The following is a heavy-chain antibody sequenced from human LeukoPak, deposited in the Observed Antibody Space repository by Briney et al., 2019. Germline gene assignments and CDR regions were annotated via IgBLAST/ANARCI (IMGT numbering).Heavy chain of an antibody. V-gene: IGHV1-24*01. CDR2: VDPEDGET. D-gene: IGHD5-18*01. CDR1: GYTLTELS. Sequence: GASVNVSCKVSGYTLTELSMHWVRQAPGKGLEWMGGVDPEDGETIYAQKFQGRVTMTEDTSTDTAYMELSSLRSEDTAVYYCATVFVRIQLWLRYAFDIWGQGTMVTVSS. CDR3: ATVFVRIQLWLRYAFDI. J-gene: IGHJ3*02.